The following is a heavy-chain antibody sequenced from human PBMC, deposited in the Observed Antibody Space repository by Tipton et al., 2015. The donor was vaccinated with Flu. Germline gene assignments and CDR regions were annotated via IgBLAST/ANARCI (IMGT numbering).Heavy chain of an antibody. D-gene: IGHD3-16*02. J-gene: IGHJ4*02. CDR2: ISSDGSNK. Sequence: SLRLSCAASGFTFSSYGMHWVRQAPGKGLEWVAVISSDGSNKYYADSVKGRFTISRDNSKNTLYLQMNSLRAEDTAVYYCARDRYDYVWGTYRLGGFDYWDQGTLVTVSS. CDR1: GFTFSSYG. CDR3: ARDRYDYVWGTYRLGGFDY. V-gene: IGHV3-30*19.